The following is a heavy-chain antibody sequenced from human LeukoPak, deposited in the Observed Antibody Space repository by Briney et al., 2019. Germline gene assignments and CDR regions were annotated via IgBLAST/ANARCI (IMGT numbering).Heavy chain of an antibody. CDR1: GFTINRYW. D-gene: IGHD2-8*02. J-gene: IGHJ4*02. V-gene: IGHV3-7*01. CDR2: VYEDGSVE. CDR3: GKQCTGGACPEH. Sequence: PGGSLRLSCVGSGFTINRYWMTWVRQAPGKGLEWVANVYEDGSVENYVDSVKGRFTISRDNAKNTVYLQMNSLRAEDTAVYYCGKQCTGGACPEHWGLGTQVTVSS.